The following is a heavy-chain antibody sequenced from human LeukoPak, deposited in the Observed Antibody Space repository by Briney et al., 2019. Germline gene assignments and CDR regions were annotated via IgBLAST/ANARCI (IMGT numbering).Heavy chain of an antibody. CDR1: GGSISSYY. CDR2: IYYSGST. V-gene: IGHV4-59*12. J-gene: IGHJ6*02. CDR3: ARDRYSYGYYYGMDV. Sequence: ASETLSLTCTVSGGSISSYYWSWIRQPPGKGLEWIGYIYYSGSTNYNPSLKSRVTISVDTSKNQFSLKLSSVTAADTAVYYCARDRYSYGYYYGMDVWGQGTTVTVSS. D-gene: IGHD5-18*01.